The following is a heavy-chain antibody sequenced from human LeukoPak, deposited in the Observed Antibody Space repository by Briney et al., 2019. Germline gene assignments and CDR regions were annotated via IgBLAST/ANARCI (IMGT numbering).Heavy chain of an antibody. J-gene: IGHJ4*02. CDR1: GFTFSSNG. CDR2: IWYDGSNK. D-gene: IGHD1-1*01. CDR3: ARGLWNYLDY. Sequence: GGSLRLSCAASGFTFSSNGMHWDRQAPGKGLEWVAVIWYDGSNKYYADSVKGRFTISRDNSEDSLYLQMISVRAEDTAVYFGARGLWNYLDYWGQGTLVTVSS. V-gene: IGHV3-33*01.